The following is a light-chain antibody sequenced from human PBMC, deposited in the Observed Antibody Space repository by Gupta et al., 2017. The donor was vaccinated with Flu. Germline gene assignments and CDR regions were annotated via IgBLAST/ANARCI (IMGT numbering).Light chain of an antibody. J-gene: IGLJ3*02. V-gene: IGLV1-47*01. CDR2: RNN. Sequence: QSVLTQPPSASGTPGQRVTISCSGSSSNIGSNSVYWYQQLPGTAPKLLIYRNNKRPSGVPDRFSGSKSGTSASLAISGLRSEDEAEYYCAAWDDSLSGWVFGGGTKLTVL. CDR1: SSNIGSNS. CDR3: AAWDDSLSGWV.